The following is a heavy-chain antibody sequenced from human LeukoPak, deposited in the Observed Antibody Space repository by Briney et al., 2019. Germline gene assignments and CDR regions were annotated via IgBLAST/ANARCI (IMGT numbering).Heavy chain of an antibody. D-gene: IGHD1-26*01. CDR1: GYTLTGYY. J-gene: IGHJ3*02. Sequence: GASVKVSCKASGYTLTGYYMHWVRQAPGQGLEWMGWINPNSGGTNYAQKFQGRVTMPRDTSISTAYMELSRLRSDDTAVYYCARDGIVGAHDAFDIWGQGTMVTVSS. CDR3: ARDGIVGAHDAFDI. CDR2: INPNSGGT. V-gene: IGHV1-2*02.